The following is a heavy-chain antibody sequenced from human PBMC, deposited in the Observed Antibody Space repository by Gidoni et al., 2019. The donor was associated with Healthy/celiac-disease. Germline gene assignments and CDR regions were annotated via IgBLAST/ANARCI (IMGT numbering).Heavy chain of an antibody. J-gene: IGHJ4*02. D-gene: IGHD3-22*01. CDR1: GGSFSGYY. CDR2: INHSGST. V-gene: IGHV4-34*01. Sequence: QVQLQQWGAGLLKPSETLSLTCAVYGGSFSGYYWSWIRQPPGKGLEWIGEINHSGSTNYNPSLKSRVTISVDTSKNQFSLKLSSVTAADTAVYYCAIFTGAPVVEPQLDYWGQGTLVTVSS. CDR3: AIFTGAPVVEPQLDY.